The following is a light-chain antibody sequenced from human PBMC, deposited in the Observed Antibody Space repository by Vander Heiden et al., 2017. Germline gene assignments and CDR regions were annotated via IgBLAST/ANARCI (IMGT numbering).Light chain of an antibody. J-gene: IGKJ2*01. Sequence: EIALTQFPGSLSLSLGDRAALSCRASQSVHNNLAWFQQRPGQAPRLLIYGASSRATDVPDRFSASGSGTDFTLTSNSLQSEDVASYYCQQYSSWPFNFGQGTKVEI. CDR1: QSVHNN. CDR3: QQYSSWPFN. V-gene: IGKV3D-15*01. CDR2: GAS.